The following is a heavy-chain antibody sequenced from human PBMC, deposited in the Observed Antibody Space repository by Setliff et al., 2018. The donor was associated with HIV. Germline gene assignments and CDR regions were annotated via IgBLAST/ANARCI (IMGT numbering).Heavy chain of an antibody. CDR3: TTDQGSSWFDP. Sequence: PGGSLRLSCAASGFTFSDYWMSWVRQAPGKGLEWVGRIKSRTEGGTTDYAAPVKGRFTISRDDSKNTLYLQMNSLKTEDTAVYYCTTDQGSSWFDPWGQGTLVTVSS. CDR2: IKSRTEGGTT. D-gene: IGHD2-2*01. CDR1: GFTFSDYW. V-gene: IGHV3-15*01. J-gene: IGHJ5*02.